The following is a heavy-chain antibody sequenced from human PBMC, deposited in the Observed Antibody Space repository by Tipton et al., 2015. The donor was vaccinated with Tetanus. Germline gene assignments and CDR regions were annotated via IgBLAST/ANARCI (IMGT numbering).Heavy chain of an antibody. CDR3: ARAHCTDGVCNFDF. D-gene: IGHD2-8*01. CDR2: IYPGDSDT. J-gene: IGHJ4*02. Sequence: MQLVQSGGEVKKPGESLKISCKGSGYIFTNYWIGWVRQKPGKGLEWMGSIYPGDSDTRYSPSFQGQVTISVDKSITTAYLQWSSRKASDTSMFYCARAHCTDGVCNFDFWGQGALVTVAS. CDR1: GYIFTNYW. V-gene: IGHV5-51*01.